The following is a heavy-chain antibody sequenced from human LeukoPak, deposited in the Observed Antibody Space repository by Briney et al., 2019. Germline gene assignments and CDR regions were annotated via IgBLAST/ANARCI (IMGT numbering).Heavy chain of an antibody. CDR3: AKSPDS. CDR1: GFTFDSNY. Sequence: GGSLRLSYAASGFTFDSNYLSWVRQAPVKGLEWLSSISDYGDNTYYADSVRGRFTISRDSSKNTLYLQMNSLRVEDTAVYYCAKSPDSWGQGTLVTVSS. J-gene: IGHJ4*02. CDR2: ISDYGDNT. V-gene: IGHV3-23*01.